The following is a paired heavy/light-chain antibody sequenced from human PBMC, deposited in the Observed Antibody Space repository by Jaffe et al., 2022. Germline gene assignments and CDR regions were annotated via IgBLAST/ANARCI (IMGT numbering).Heavy chain of an antibody. J-gene: IGHJ6*03. CDR3: AKDGLDYDILTGSYYYYMDV. CDR2: ISWNSGSI. V-gene: IGHV3-9*01. D-gene: IGHD3-9*01. CDR1: GFTFDDYA. Sequence: EVQLVESGGGLVQPGRSLRLSCAASGFTFDDYAMHWVRQAPGKGLEWVSGISWNSGSIGYADSVKGRFTISRDNAKNSLYLQMNSLRAEDTALYYCAKDGLDYDILTGSYYYYMDVWGKGTTVTVSS.
Light chain of an antibody. Sequence: QSALTQPASVSGSPGQSITISCTGTSSDVGGYNYVSWYQQHPGKAPKLMIYEVSNRPSGVSNRFSGSKSGNTASLTISGLQAEDEADYYCSSYTSSSFVVFGGGTKLTVL. CDR3: SSYTSSSFVV. CDR1: SSDVGGYNY. V-gene: IGLV2-14*01. CDR2: EVS. J-gene: IGLJ2*01.